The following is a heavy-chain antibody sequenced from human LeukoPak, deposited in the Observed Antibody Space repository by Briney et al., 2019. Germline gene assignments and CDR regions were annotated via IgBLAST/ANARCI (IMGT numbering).Heavy chain of an antibody. CDR2: ISSSGSTI. V-gene: IGHV3-48*03. CDR3: ARVVGYTTSAFDI. J-gene: IGHJ3*02. D-gene: IGHD5-24*01. Sequence: PGGSLRLSCAASGFTFSSYEMNWVRQAPGKGLEWVSYISSSGSTIYYADSVKGRFTISRDNAKNSLYLQMNSLRAEDTAVYYCARVVGYTTSAFDIRGQGTMVTVSS. CDR1: GFTFSSYE.